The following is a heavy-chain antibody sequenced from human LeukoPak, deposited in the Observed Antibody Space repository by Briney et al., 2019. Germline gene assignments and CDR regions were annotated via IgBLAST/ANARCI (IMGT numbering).Heavy chain of an antibody. Sequence: ASVKVSCKASGYTFTSYYMHWVRQAPGQGLEWMGGIIPIFGAANYAQKFQGRVTITADKSTSTAYMELSSLRSEDTALYYCARAAYGEGPDYYYMDVWGKGTTVTISS. CDR1: GYTFTSYY. J-gene: IGHJ6*03. D-gene: IGHD4-17*01. CDR2: IIPIFGAA. CDR3: ARAAYGEGPDYYYMDV. V-gene: IGHV1-69*06.